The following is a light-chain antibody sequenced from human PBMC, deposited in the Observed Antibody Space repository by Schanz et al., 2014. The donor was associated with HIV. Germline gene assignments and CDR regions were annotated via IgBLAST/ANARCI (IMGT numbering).Light chain of an antibody. V-gene: IGLV2-14*01. CDR1: SSDVGGYDF. CDR2: GVF. CDR3: SSYTSSSTWV. J-gene: IGLJ3*02. Sequence: QSALTQPASVSGSPGQSITISCTGTSSDVGGYDFVSWFQQYPGKAPKVVVYGVFDRPSGVSNRFSGSKSGNTASLTISGLQAEDEADYYCSSYTSSSTWVFGGGTKLTVL.